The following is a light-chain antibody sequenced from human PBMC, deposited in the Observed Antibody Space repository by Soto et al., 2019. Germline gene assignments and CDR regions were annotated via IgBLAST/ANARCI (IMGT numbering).Light chain of an antibody. CDR2: GAS. Sequence: EIVLTQSPATLSLSPGERATLYSRASQSVSSNLAWYQQKPGQAPRLLIYGASSRATGIPDRFSGSGSGTDFTLTISRLEPEDFAVYYCQQYGSSPWTFGQGTKVDIK. V-gene: IGKV3-20*01. CDR3: QQYGSSPWT. CDR1: QSVSSN. J-gene: IGKJ1*01.